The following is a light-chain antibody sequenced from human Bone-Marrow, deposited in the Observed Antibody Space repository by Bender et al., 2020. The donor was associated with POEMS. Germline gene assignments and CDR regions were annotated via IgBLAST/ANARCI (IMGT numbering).Light chain of an antibody. Sequence: QSALTQPASVSGSPGQSITISCTGTSSDVGGYNYVSWYQQHPGKAPKLMIYDVSNRPSGVSNRFSGSKSGNTASLTISGLQAEDEADYYCCSYAGTYSYVFGPGTKVTVL. V-gene: IGLV2-14*01. CDR1: SSDVGGYNY. CDR3: CSYAGTYSYV. J-gene: IGLJ1*01. CDR2: DVS.